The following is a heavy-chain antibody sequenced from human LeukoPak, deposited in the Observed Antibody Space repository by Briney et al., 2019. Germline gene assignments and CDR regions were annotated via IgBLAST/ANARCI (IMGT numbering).Heavy chain of an antibody. CDR2: INPNSGGT. CDR3: ARAQTPWSTPIDY. Sequence: ASVKVSCKASRYTFTGYNMPWVRQAPGQGLEWMGWINPNSGGTNYAQKFQGRVTMTRDTSISTAYMELSRLRSDDTAVYYCARAQTPWSTPIDYWGQGTLVTVSS. J-gene: IGHJ4*02. CDR1: RYTFTGYN. V-gene: IGHV1-2*02. D-gene: IGHD2-15*01.